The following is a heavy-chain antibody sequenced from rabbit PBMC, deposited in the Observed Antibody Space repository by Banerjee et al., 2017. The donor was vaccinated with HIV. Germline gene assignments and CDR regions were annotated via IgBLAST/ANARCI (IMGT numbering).Heavy chain of an antibody. CDR3: ARDLAAVTGWNFGV. CDR1: GFSFSTSYY. CDR2: INTSSGNT. V-gene: IGHV1S40*01. Sequence: QSLEESGGDLVKPGASLTLTCTASGFSFSTSYYMCWVRQAPGKGLEWIGCINTSSGNTGYASWAKGRFTISKTSSTTVTLQMTSLTAADTASYFCARDLAAVTGWNFGVWGPGTLVTVS. J-gene: IGHJ4*01. D-gene: IGHD7-1*01.